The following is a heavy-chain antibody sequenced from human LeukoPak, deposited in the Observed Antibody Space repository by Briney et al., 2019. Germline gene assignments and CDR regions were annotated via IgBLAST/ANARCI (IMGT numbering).Heavy chain of an antibody. CDR1: GGSISSSSYY. D-gene: IGHD4/OR15-4a*01. CDR3: ASSIASFGANGGKFDY. J-gene: IGHJ4*02. V-gene: IGHV4-39*07. CDR2: IYYSGST. Sequence: SETLSLTCTVSGGSISSSSYYWGWIRQPPGKGLEWIGSIYYSGSTYYNPSLKSRVTISVDTSKNQFSLKLSSVTAADTAVYYCASSIASFGANGGKFDYWGQGTLVTVSS.